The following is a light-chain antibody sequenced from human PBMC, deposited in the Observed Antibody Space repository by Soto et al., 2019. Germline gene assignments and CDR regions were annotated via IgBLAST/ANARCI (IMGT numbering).Light chain of an antibody. CDR2: GAS. Sequence: VLTRSPDAMSLSLGERGIISCRASQSISNSYLAWYQQKPGQSPRLLMYGASSRATGIPDRFSGSGSVSYLTLTTYRLEPGEFQVYFCQHYGSAPRTFGQGTKVDIK. CDR3: QHYGSAPRT. J-gene: IGKJ1*01. CDR1: QSISNSY. V-gene: IGKV3-20*01.